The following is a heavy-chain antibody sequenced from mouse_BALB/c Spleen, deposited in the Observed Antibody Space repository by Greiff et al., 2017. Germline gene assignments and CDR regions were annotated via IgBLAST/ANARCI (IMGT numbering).Heavy chain of an antibody. V-gene: IGHV2-6-5*01. Sequence: QVQLQQSGPGLVAPSQSLSITCTVSGFSLTDYGVSWIRQPPGKGLEWLGVIWGGGSTYYNSALKSRLSISKDNSKSQVFLKMNSLQTDDTAMYYCAKHPSTVVPHYYAMDYWGQGTSVTVSS. CDR1: GFSLTDYG. J-gene: IGHJ4*01. D-gene: IGHD1-1*01. CDR2: IWGGGST. CDR3: AKHPSTVVPHYYAMDY.